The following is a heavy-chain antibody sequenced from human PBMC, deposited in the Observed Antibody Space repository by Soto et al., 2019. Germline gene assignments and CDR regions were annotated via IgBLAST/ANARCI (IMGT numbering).Heavy chain of an antibody. CDR1: GYTFTSYG. V-gene: IGHV1-18*01. CDR2: ISAYNGNT. D-gene: IGHD2-2*01. CDR3: ARDAEYQLPGESWFDP. Sequence: QVQLVQSGAEVKKPGASVKVSCKASGYTFTSYGISWVRQAPGQGLEWTGWISAYNGNTNYAQKLQGRVTMTTDTSTSTAYMELRSLRSDDTAVYYCARDAEYQLPGESWFDPWGQGTLVTVSS. J-gene: IGHJ5*02.